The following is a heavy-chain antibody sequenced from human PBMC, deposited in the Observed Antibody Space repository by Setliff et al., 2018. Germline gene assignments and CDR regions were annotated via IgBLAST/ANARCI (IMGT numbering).Heavy chain of an antibody. CDR2: FRDKASGYTT. Sequence: PGGSLRLSCAASGFSLSDHYVDWVRQAPGKGLEWVGRFRDKASGYTTEYAASVKGRFTISRDDSKNSRDLQMSSLKTEDTAVYYCVRTVVPGYYFDSWGQGTLVTVSS. V-gene: IGHV3-72*01. CDR1: GFSLSDHY. J-gene: IGHJ4*02. CDR3: VRTVVPGYYFDS. D-gene: IGHD3-10*01.